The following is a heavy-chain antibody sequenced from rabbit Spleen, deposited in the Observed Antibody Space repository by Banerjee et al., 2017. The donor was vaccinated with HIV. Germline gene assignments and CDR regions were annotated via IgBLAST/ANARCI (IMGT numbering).Heavy chain of an antibody. Sequence: QSLEESGGGLVQPEGSLTLTCTASGFSFSSSYYMCWVRQAPGKGLECIACIYAGSSGSTYYASWAKGRFTISKTSSTTVTLQMTSLTAADTATYFCARDLPEIIGWNFGWWGQGTLVTVS. CDR1: GFSFSSSYY. CDR3: ARDLPEIIGWNFGW. CDR2: IYAGSSGST. V-gene: IGHV1S40*01. J-gene: IGHJ4*01. D-gene: IGHD4-1*01.